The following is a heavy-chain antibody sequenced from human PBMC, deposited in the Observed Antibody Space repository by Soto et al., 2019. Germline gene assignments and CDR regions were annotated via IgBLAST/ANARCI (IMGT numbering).Heavy chain of an antibody. J-gene: IGHJ6*01. Sequence: GASVKVSFRASGYTFTNYGFDWVAKAPRQRLEWMGWISAYNGNTNYAQKLQGRGTMTTDTSTSTAYMELRSPRSDDTAVYFCSRLGTMVWGVNVYGTDVWGQGTTVTVSS. CDR3: SRLGTMVWGVNVYGTDV. V-gene: IGHV1-18*01. CDR2: ISAYNGNT. D-gene: IGHD3-10*01. CDR1: GYTFTNYG.